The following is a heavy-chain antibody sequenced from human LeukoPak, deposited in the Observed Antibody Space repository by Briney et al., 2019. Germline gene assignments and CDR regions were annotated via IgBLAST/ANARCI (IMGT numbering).Heavy chain of an antibody. Sequence: SETLSLTCTVYGGSFSPYYWNWIRQPPGKGLEWIGEINHRGSTTYNPSLKSRVTISLDTSKNQFSLKLSSVTAADTAVYYCARDLARVPGRWFDPWGQGTLVTVSS. CDR1: GGSFSPYY. J-gene: IGHJ5*02. CDR3: ARDLARVPGRWFDP. CDR2: INHRGST. V-gene: IGHV4-34*01.